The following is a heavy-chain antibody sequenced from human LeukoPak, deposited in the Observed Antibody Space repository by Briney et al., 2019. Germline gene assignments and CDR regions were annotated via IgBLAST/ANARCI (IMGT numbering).Heavy chain of an antibody. CDR3: ARRVGYSGSYQDYYYYYMDV. Sequence: GESLRISCKGSGYSFTSYWIGWVRQMPGKGLEWMGIIYPGDSDTRYSPSFQGQVTISADKSISTAYLQWSSLKASDTAMYYCARRVGYSGSYQDYYYYYMDVWGKGTTVTVSS. CDR2: IYPGDSDT. J-gene: IGHJ6*03. CDR1: GYSFTSYW. V-gene: IGHV5-51*01. D-gene: IGHD1-26*01.